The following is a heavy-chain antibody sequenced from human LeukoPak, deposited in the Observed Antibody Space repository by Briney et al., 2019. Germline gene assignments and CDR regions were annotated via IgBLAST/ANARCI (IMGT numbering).Heavy chain of an antibody. D-gene: IGHD2-15*01. J-gene: IGHJ5*02. V-gene: IGHV4-39*07. Sequence: SETLSLTCTVSGGSISSSSYYWGWIRQPPGKGLEWIGSIYYSGSTNYNPSLKSRVTISVDTSKSQFSLKLSSVTAADTAVYYCARVSRSCSGGSCYDRAGFDPWGQGTLVTVSS. CDR3: ARVSRSCSGGSCYDRAGFDP. CDR2: IYYSGST. CDR1: GGSISSSSYY.